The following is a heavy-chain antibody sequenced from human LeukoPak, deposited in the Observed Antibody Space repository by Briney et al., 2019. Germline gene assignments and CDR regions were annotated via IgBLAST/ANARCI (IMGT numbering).Heavy chain of an antibody. CDR2: IYHSGST. CDR3: ARRRRYSSGWYES. CDR1: GYSISSGYY. Sequence: SETLSLTCAVSGYSISSGYYWGWIRQPPGKGLEWIGSIYHSGSTYYNPSLKSRVTISVDTSKNQFSLKLSSVTAADTAVYYCARRRRYSSGWYESWGQGTLVTVSS. J-gene: IGHJ5*01. D-gene: IGHD6-19*01. V-gene: IGHV4-38-2*01.